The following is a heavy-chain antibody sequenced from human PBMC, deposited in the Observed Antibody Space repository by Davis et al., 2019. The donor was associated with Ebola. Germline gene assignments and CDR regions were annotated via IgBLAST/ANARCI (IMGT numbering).Heavy chain of an antibody. CDR1: GGSISSSRYY. J-gene: IGHJ4*02. V-gene: IGHV4-39*01. CDR3: ARQVGATDY. CDR2: IYYSGST. D-gene: IGHD1-26*01. Sequence: SETLSLTCTVSGGSISSSRYYWGWIRQPPGKGLEWFGSIYYSGSTYYNPSLKSRVTISVDTSKNQFSLKLSSVTAADTAVYYCARQVGATDYWGQGTLVTVSS.